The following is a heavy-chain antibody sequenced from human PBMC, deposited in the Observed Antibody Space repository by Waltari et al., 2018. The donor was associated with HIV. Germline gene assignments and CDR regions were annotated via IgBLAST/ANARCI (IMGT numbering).Heavy chain of an antibody. D-gene: IGHD3-22*01. CDR3: ASSPTYYYDNSGYFFDF. V-gene: IGHV3-21*02. CDR1: GFAFSSNR. Sequence: EVQLVESGGGLVKPGGSLRLSCAASGFAFSSNRMTWVRQAPGKGLEWVSSISSSNDYIYYADSLKGRFTISRDIAKKSLYLQMNSLRVEDTAVYYCASSPTYYYDNSGYFFDFWGHGTLVTVSS. CDR2: ISSSNDYI. J-gene: IGHJ4*01.